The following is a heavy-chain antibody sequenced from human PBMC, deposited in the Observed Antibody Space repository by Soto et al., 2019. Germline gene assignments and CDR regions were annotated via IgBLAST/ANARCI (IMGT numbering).Heavy chain of an antibody. D-gene: IGHD6-19*01. Sequence: GGLLRLSCAASGFTFSSYGMHWVRQAPGKGLERMAVIWYGGSNNYYADTVKGRFTISRDNSKNTLYLQMNSLRAEDTGVYHGASAQGKAVAGIDYWGQGTLVTVSS. CDR1: GFTFSSYG. CDR3: ASAQGKAVAGIDY. V-gene: IGHV3-33*01. CDR2: IWYGGSNN. J-gene: IGHJ4*02.